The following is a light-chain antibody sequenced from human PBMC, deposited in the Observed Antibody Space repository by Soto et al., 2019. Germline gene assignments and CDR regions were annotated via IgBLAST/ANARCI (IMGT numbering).Light chain of an antibody. CDR3: QQRFDWPRFT. CDR1: QSVSSY. V-gene: IGKV3-11*01. CDR2: DAS. J-gene: IGKJ2*01. Sequence: EIVLTQSPATLSLSPGARATLSCRASQSVSSYLAWYQQKPGQAPRLLIYDASNRATGIPARFSGGGSGIDFTPTISSLEPEDFAVYYCQQRFDWPRFTFGQGTKLEIK.